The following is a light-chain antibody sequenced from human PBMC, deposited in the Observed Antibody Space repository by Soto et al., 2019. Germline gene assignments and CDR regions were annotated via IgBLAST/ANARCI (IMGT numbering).Light chain of an antibody. CDR1: QSIDTW. J-gene: IGKJ1*01. Sequence: DIQMTQSPSTLSASVGDTVTITCRASQSIDTWLAWHQQKPGRAPKLLISTASALESGVPSRFSGSGSGTDFTLTISGLQPDDFAIYYCQQYNSSRAFGQGTKVEI. CDR2: TAS. V-gene: IGKV1-5*03. CDR3: QQYNSSRA.